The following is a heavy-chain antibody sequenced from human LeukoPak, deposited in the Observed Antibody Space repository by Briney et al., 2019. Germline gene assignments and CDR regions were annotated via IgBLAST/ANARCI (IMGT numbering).Heavy chain of an antibody. V-gene: IGHV4-30-4*08. D-gene: IGHD3-22*01. J-gene: IGHJ4*02. CDR3: ARGGYYDSSGYYY. Sequence: RSSETLPLTCTVSGGSISSGDYYWSWIRQPPGKGLEWIGYIYYSGSTYYNPSLKSRVTISVDTSKNQFSLKLSSVTAADTAVYYCARGGYYDSSGYYYWGQGTLVTVSS. CDR2: IYYSGST. CDR1: GGSISSGDYY.